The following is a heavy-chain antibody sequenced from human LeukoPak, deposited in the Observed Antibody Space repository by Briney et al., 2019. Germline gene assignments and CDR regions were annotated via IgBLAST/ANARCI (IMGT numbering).Heavy chain of an antibody. CDR1: GGSISSGGYY. Sequence: SETLSLTCTVSGGSISSGGYYWTWIRQPPGKGLEWIGYIYYSVSTHYNPSLNSRVTISMDTSKNHFSLKLSSVTAADTAIYYCARTSRHFYGSGSNLTPWPADMDVWGQGTKVTVSS. J-gene: IGHJ6*02. CDR3: ARTSRHFYGSGSNLTPWPADMDV. D-gene: IGHD3-10*01. CDR2: IYYSVST. V-gene: IGHV4-61*03.